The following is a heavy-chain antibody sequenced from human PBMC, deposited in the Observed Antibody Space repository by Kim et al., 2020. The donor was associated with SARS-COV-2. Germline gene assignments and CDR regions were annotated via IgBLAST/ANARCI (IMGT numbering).Heavy chain of an antibody. CDR2: IKQDGSEK. V-gene: IGHV3-7*01. CDR1: GFTVSSYW. Sequence: GWSLRLSCAASGFTVSSYWMSWVRQAPGKGLEWVANIKQDGSEKYYVDSVKGRFTISRDNAKNSLYLQMNSLRAEDTAVYYCARDLRGIVGAGGDYWGKG. CDR3: ARDLRGIVGAGGDY. J-gene: IGHJ4*02. D-gene: IGHD1-26*01.